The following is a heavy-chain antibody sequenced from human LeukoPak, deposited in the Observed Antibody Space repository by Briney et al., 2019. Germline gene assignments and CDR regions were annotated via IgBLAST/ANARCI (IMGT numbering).Heavy chain of an antibody. Sequence: SETLSLTCAVYGGSFSGYYWSWIRQPPGKGLEWIGEINHSGSTNYNPSLKSRVTISVDTSKNQFSLKLSSVTAADTAVYYCARGSRWLPSDYRGQGTLVTVSS. D-gene: IGHD5-18*01. CDR1: GGSFSGYY. CDR3: ARGSRWLPSDY. J-gene: IGHJ4*02. V-gene: IGHV4-34*01. CDR2: INHSGST.